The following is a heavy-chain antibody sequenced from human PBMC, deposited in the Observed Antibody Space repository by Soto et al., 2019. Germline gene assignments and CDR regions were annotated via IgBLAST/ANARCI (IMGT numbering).Heavy chain of an antibody. Sequence: PPETLSLTCTVSGGSFSSYYWSWIRQPPGKGLEWIGYIYYSGSTNYNPSLKSRVTISVDTSKNQFSLKLSSVTAADTAVYYCARGNYYDSSGYNDYWGQGTLVTVSS. J-gene: IGHJ4*02. CDR2: IYYSGST. D-gene: IGHD3-22*01. CDR1: GGSFSSYY. V-gene: IGHV4-59*01. CDR3: ARGNYYDSSGYNDY.